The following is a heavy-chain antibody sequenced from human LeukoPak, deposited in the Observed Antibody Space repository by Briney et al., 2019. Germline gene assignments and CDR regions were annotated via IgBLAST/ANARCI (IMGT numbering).Heavy chain of an antibody. Sequence: SVKVSCKASGDTFNNYAFNWVRQAPGQGPEWMGGTIPTFGTVKAAQKFQGRVTITTDESTSTSYMELSSLTSEDTAVYFCARGGRPLGYFYMDVWGKGTTVIVSS. CDR1: GDTFNNYA. CDR2: TIPTFGTV. V-gene: IGHV1-69*05. CDR3: ARGGRPLGYFYMDV. J-gene: IGHJ6*03.